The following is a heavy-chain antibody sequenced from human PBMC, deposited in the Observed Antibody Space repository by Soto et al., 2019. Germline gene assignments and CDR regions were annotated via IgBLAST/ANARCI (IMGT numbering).Heavy chain of an antibody. Sequence: QVQLVQSGAEVKKPGASVKVSCKASGYTFTSYGISWVRQAPGQGLEWMGWISAYNGNKKYAQKLQGRVSMTTDTSSSKAYMELSSLRADGTAVYYCARDLGQQLFDYWGQGTLVTVSS. CDR1: GYTFTSYG. V-gene: IGHV1-18*01. D-gene: IGHD6-13*01. CDR3: ARDLGQQLFDY. CDR2: ISAYNGNK. J-gene: IGHJ4*02.